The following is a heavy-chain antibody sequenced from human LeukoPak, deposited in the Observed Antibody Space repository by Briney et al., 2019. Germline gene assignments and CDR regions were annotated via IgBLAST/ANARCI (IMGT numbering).Heavy chain of an antibody. D-gene: IGHD2-2*03. CDR3: AREGMDIVVVPAAQYAFDI. J-gene: IGHJ3*02. V-gene: IGHV1-69*13. Sequence: VASVKVSCKASGGTFSSYAISWVRQAPGQGLEWMGGIIPIFGTANYAQKFQGRVTITADESTSTAYMELSSLRPEDTAVYYCAREGMDIVVVPAAQYAFDIWGQGTMVTVSS. CDR2: IIPIFGTA. CDR1: GGTFSSYA.